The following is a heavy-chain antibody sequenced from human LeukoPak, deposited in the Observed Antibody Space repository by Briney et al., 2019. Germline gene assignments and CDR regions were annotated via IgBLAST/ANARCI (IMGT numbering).Heavy chain of an antibody. J-gene: IGHJ6*03. V-gene: IGHV1-8*03. D-gene: IGHD1-26*01. CDR1: GYTFTSYD. CDR3: ARGRWELPDYYYYMDV. CDR2: MNPNSGNT. Sequence: EASVKVSCKASGYTFTSYDINWVRQATGQGLEWMGWMNPNSGNTGYAQKFQGRVTITRNTSISTAYMELSSLRSEDTAVYYCARGRWELPDYYYYMDVWGKGTTVTVSS.